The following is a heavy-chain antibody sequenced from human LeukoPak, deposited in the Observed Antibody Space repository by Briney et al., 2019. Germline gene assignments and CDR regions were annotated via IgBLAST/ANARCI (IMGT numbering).Heavy chain of an antibody. CDR2: ISTSGNT. V-gene: IGHV4-4*07. CDR3: ARGRVTMVRGADSYFYYYMDV. D-gene: IGHD3-10*01. CDR1: GDSISSYY. J-gene: IGHJ6*03. Sequence: SETLSLTCAVSGDSISSYYWTWIRQSAGQGLEWIGRISTSGNTDYNPSLKSRVTMSLDTSKSQFSLKLSSVTTADTAVYFCARGRVTMVRGADSYFYYYMDVWGKGTTVTISS.